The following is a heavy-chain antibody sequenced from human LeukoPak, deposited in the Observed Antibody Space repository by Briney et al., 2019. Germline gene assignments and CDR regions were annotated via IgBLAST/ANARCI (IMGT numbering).Heavy chain of an antibody. V-gene: IGHV3-30*18. Sequence: GGSLRLSCEPSIFVFSEYYMHWVRLAPGKGLEWLAVITNDGSRQFYADSVKGRFTVSRDNSKSLLFLQMGSLRHDDTGIYYCAKGRRTGFVDYWGQGALVTVSS. J-gene: IGHJ4*02. CDR2: ITNDGSRQ. CDR3: AKGRRTGFVDY. CDR1: IFVFSEYY. D-gene: IGHD1-1*01.